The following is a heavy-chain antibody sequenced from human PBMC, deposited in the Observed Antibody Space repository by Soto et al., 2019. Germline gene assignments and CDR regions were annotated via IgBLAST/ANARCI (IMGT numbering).Heavy chain of an antibody. CDR1: NGPINSADYY. Sequence: PSETLSLTCSVSNGPINSADYYWSWRRQAPGTGLEWIGYIYYSGSASYNPTLKGLVTISIDTSKNQISLSLRSVTAADTAVYFCSRSFRVVSTPAALDYWGQGTLVTVSS. D-gene: IGHD3-3*01. CDR2: IYYSGSA. J-gene: IGHJ4*02. CDR3: SRSFRVVSTPAALDY. V-gene: IGHV4-30-4*01.